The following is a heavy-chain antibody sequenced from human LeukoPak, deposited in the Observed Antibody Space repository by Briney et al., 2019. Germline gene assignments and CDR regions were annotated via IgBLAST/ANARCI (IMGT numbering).Heavy chain of an antibody. Sequence: PSQTLSLTXTVAGGSISSYYWSWIRQSPGKGLEWLGYIYYSGSTNYNPSLKSRVSISVDTSKNQFSLKLSSVTAADTAVYYCARREISSGYVYYFDYWGQGTLVTVSS. CDR1: GGSISSYY. CDR3: ARREISSGYVYYFDY. J-gene: IGHJ4*02. D-gene: IGHD3-22*01. CDR2: IYYSGST. V-gene: IGHV4-59*01.